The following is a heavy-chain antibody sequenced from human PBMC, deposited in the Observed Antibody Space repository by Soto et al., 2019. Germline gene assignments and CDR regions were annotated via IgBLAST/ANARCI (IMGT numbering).Heavy chain of an antibody. CDR2: INGYSGNT. J-gene: IGHJ4*02. D-gene: IGHD6-13*01. V-gene: IGHV1-18*01. CDR1: GYNFNIYG. Sequence: QVELLQSGAEVKKPGASVMVSCKTSGYNFNIYGISWVRQAPGLGLAWMGLINGYSGNTNYAQKFQGRLTLTTDTATSTAYMELRSLRPDDTAVYFCARALGGAAAGMDWGPGTLVTVS. CDR3: ARALGGAAAGMD.